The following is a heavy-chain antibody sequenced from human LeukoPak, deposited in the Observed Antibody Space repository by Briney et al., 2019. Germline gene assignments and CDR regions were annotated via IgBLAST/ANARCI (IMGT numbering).Heavy chain of an antibody. CDR1: GFTFSDYS. D-gene: IGHD2-2*01. V-gene: IGHV3-48*01. Sequence: PGGSLRLSCAASGFTFSDYSINWVRQAPGKGQEWVSYISSRSSTISYADSVKGRFTISRDNAKNSLYLQMNSLRGEDTAVYYCSKDMPPRALGAFDMWGQGTMVTVSS. CDR3: SKDMPPRALGAFDM. J-gene: IGHJ3*02. CDR2: ISSRSSTI.